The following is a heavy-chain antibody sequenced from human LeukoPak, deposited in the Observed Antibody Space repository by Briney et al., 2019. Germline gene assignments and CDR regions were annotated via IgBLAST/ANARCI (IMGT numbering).Heavy chain of an antibody. CDR1: GYTFTSYG. CDR3: ARNPLRPDYDYVWGSYRQEYYFDY. Sequence: ASVKVSCKASGYTFTSYGISWVRQAPGQGLEWMGWISAYNGNTNYAQKLQGRVTMTTDTSTSTAYMELRRLRSDDTAVYYCARNPLRPDYDYVWGSYRQEYYFDYWGQGTLVTVSS. J-gene: IGHJ4*02. D-gene: IGHD3-16*02. V-gene: IGHV1-18*04. CDR2: ISAYNGNT.